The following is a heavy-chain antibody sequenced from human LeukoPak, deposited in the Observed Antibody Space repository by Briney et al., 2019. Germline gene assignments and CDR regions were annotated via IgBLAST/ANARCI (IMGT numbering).Heavy chain of an antibody. CDR1: GGTLSSYA. J-gene: IGHJ3*02. Sequence: SENVSCKASGGTLSSYAISRVRQAHGQGLEWMGRIVPILGIANYAQKFQGRVTTTADKSTSTAYMELSSLRSEDTAVYYCAREIVVVVAATGAFDIWGQGTMVTVSS. D-gene: IGHD2-15*01. CDR3: AREIVVVVAATGAFDI. CDR2: IVPILGIA. V-gene: IGHV1-69*04.